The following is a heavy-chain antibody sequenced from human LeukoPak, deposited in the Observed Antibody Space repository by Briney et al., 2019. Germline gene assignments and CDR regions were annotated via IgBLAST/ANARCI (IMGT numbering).Heavy chain of an antibody. D-gene: IGHD5-18*01. CDR1: GFTFSSYA. V-gene: IGHV3-23*01. J-gene: IGHJ4*02. CDR2: ISGSGGST. CDR3: ATLGGPDTAMVSFDY. Sequence: GGSLRLSCAASGFTFSSYAMSWVPQAPGKGLEWVSAISGSGGSTYYADSVKGRFTISRDNSKNTLYLQMNSLRAEDTAVYYCATLGGPDTAMVSFDYWGQGTLVTVSS.